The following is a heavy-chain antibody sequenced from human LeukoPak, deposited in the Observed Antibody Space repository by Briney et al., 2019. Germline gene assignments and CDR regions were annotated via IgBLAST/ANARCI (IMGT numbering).Heavy chain of an antibody. V-gene: IGHV3-21*01. CDR1: GFTFSSYS. CDR3: ARDVDYSKEDHFDY. CDR2: ISSSSSYI. D-gene: IGHD4-11*01. Sequence: PGGSLRLSCAASGFTFSSYSMNWVRQAPGKGLEWVSSISSSSSYIYYADSVKGRFTISRDNAKNSLYLQMNSLRAEDTAVYYCARDVDYSKEDHFDYWGQGTLVTVSS. J-gene: IGHJ4*02.